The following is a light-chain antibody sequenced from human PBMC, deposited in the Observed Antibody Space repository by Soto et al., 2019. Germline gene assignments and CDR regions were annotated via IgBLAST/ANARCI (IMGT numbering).Light chain of an antibody. CDR3: QQYGSPRWT. CDR1: QSVSSSY. V-gene: IGKV3-20*01. Sequence: EIVLTQSPGTLSLSPGERATLSCRASQSVSSSYLAWYQQKPGQAPRLLIYGASSRATGIPDRFSGSGSGTDFTLTISRLEXEDFAVYYCQQYGSPRWTFGQGTKVDI. CDR2: GAS. J-gene: IGKJ1*01.